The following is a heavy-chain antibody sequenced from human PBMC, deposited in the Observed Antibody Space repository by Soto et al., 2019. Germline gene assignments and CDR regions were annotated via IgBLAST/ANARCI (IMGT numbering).Heavy chain of an antibody. CDR1: GGSFSGYY. CDR3: ARGSSYCSSTSCYTDDDAFDI. V-gene: IGHV4-34*01. Sequence: SETLSLTCAVYGGSFSGYYWSWIRQPPGKGQEWIGEINHSGSTNYNPSLKSRVTISVDTSKNQFSLKLSSVTAADTAVYYCARGSSYCSSTSCYTDDDAFDIWGQGTMVTVSS. CDR2: INHSGST. J-gene: IGHJ3*02. D-gene: IGHD2-2*02.